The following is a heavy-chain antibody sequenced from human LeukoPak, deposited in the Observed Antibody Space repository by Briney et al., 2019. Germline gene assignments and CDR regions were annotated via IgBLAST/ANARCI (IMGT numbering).Heavy chain of an antibody. J-gene: IGHJ4*02. Sequence: SQTLSLTCAVSGGSISSGGYSWSWIRQPPGKGLEWIGEINHSGSTNYNPSLKSRVTISVDTSKKQFSLKLSSVTAADTAVYYCVTYYFDSSGPKKNYWGQGTLVTVSS. D-gene: IGHD3-22*01. CDR1: GGSISSGGYS. CDR2: INHSGST. CDR3: VTYYFDSSGPKKNY. V-gene: IGHV4-30-2*01.